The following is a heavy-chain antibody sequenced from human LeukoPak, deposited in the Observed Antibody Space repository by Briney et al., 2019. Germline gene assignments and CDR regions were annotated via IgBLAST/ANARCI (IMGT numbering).Heavy chain of an antibody. J-gene: IGHJ4*02. CDR1: GYTFTGYF. Sequence: SVKVSFKASGYTFTGYFIHWVRQAPGQGLEWMGRIIPILGIANYAQKFQGRVTITADKSTSTAYMELSSLRSEDTAVYCCARDDSSGYRDTGSQYWGQGTLVTVSS. CDR2: IIPILGIA. CDR3: ARDDSSGYRDTGSQY. V-gene: IGHV1-69*04. D-gene: IGHD3-22*01.